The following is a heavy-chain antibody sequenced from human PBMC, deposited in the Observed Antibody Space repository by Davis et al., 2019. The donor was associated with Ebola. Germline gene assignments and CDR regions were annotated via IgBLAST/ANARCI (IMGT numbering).Heavy chain of an antibody. J-gene: IGHJ3*02. CDR3: ARTSIVGTTTTASDI. Sequence: AASVKVSCKASGYTFNNYANSWVRQAPGQGLEGMGWISAYNGNTNYAQILQGRVTMTTDTYTGTAYMELRSLRSDDTDVYFCARTSIVGTTTTASDIWGQGTKVTGSS. CDR2: ISAYNGNT. CDR1: GYTFNNYA. D-gene: IGHD1-26*01. V-gene: IGHV1-18*01.